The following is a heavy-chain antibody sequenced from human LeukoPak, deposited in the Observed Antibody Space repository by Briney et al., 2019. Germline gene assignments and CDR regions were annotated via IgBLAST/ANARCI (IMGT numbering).Heavy chain of an antibody. CDR2: ISSSGRST. J-gene: IGHJ4*02. CDR1: GFTISSYA. Sequence: GGCLRLSCAASGFTISSYAMSWVRQAPGKGLEWVSAISSSGRSTYYADSVKGRFTISRDNSKNTLYLQMNSLGAEDTTMYYCATARYCATAVCPHFDYWGQGTRVTVSS. V-gene: IGHV3-23*01. D-gene: IGHD2-8*01. CDR3: ATARYCATAVCPHFDY.